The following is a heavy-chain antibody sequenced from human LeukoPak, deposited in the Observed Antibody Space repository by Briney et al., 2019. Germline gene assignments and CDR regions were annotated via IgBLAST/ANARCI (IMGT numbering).Heavy chain of an antibody. Sequence: GGSLRLSCAASGFTFSSYAMSWVRQAPGKGLEWVSAISGSGGSTYYADSVKGRFTISRDNSKNTLYLQMNSLRAEDTAVYYCAKSYGGSSPFPTLPTFDFDHWGQGTLVTVSS. CDR3: AKSYGGSSPFPTLPTFDFDH. J-gene: IGHJ4*02. CDR1: GFTFSSYA. D-gene: IGHD3-16*01. V-gene: IGHV3-23*01. CDR2: ISGSGGST.